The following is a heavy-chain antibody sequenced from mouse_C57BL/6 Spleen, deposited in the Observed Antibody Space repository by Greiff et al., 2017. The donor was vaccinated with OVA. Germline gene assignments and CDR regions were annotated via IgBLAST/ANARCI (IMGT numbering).Heavy chain of an antibody. D-gene: IGHD2-4*01. CDR2: ISSGGSYT. CDR3: ARPDYDYDGYFDY. J-gene: IGHJ2*01. CDR1: GFTFSSYG. Sequence: EVQVVESGGDLVKPGGSLKLSCAASGFTFSSYGMSWVRQTPDKRLEWVATISSGGSYTYYPDSVKGRFTISRDNAKNTLYLQMSSLKSEDTAMYYCARPDYDYDGYFDYWGQGTTLTVSS. V-gene: IGHV5-6*01.